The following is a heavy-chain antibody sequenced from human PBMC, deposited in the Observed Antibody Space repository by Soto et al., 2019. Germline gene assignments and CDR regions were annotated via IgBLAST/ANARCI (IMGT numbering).Heavy chain of an antibody. CDR1: GGSISSGDYY. V-gene: IGHV4-30-4*01. J-gene: IGHJ4*02. CDR2: IYYSGST. D-gene: IGHD3-3*01. CDR3: ARGRFLDVIDY. Sequence: LSLTCTVSGGSISSGDYYWSWIRQPPGKGLEWIGYIYYSGSTYYNPSLKSRVTISVXXSXXXFXLXXXSXTAADTAVYYCARGRFLDVIDYWGPRTLDTVSS.